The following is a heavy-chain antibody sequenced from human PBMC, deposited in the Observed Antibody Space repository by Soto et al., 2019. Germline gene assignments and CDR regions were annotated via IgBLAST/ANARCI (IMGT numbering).Heavy chain of an antibody. V-gene: IGHV1-46*03. Sequence: GASVKVSCKASGYTFTSYYMHWVRQAPGKGLEWMGIINPSGGSTSYAQKFQGRVTMTRDTSTSTVYMELSSLRSEDTAVYYCANSITIFGVPPDTFDIWGQGTMVTVSS. CDR1: GYTFTSYY. CDR2: INPSGGST. CDR3: ANSITIFGVPPDTFDI. D-gene: IGHD3-3*01. J-gene: IGHJ3*02.